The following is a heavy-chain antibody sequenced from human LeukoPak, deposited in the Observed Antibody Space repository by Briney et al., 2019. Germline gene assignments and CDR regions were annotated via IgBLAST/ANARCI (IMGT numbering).Heavy chain of an antibody. CDR2: IKQDGSEK. CDR3: ARADYGDYGAY. Sequence: GGSLRLSCAASRLTFSRYWMRWARQAPGKGLEWVANIKQDGSEKYYADSMKGRFTISRDNAKNSLYLQMNSLRAEDTAVYYCARADYGDYGAYWGQGTLVTVSS. CDR1: RLTFSRYW. J-gene: IGHJ4*02. V-gene: IGHV3-7*05. D-gene: IGHD4-17*01.